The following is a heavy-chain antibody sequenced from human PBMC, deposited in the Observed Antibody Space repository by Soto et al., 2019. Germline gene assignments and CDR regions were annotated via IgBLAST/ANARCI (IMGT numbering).Heavy chain of an antibody. CDR2: INTLSGDT. V-gene: IGHV1-2*02. D-gene: IGHD3-3*02. Sequence: QVQLVQSGAEVKKPGASVKVSCKASGSTFSGYYMHWVRQAPGQGLEWMGWINTLSGDTSFPQKFQGRLAMTRGTSIDTAIMEVSRLTSDDTAIYYCARSRLNVILPLAYWGQGTLVSVSS. J-gene: IGHJ4*02. CDR3: ARSRLNVILPLAY. CDR1: GSTFSGYY.